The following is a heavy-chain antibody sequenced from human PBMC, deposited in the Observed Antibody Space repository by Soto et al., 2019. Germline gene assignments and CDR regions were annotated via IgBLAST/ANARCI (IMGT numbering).Heavy chain of an antibody. CDR2: VDSSGTT. CDR1: GGSISSGDYY. Sequence: SETLSLTCTVSGGSISSGDYYWTWIRQSPGKGLEWIGFVDSSGTTYYNLSLMSRITMSIDKSRNQFSLKVKSVTAADTAVYYCARDMHAGFTHYFDPWGQGTLVTVSS. J-gene: IGHJ5*02. D-gene: IGHD1-26*01. V-gene: IGHV4-30-4*01. CDR3: ARDMHAGFTHYFDP.